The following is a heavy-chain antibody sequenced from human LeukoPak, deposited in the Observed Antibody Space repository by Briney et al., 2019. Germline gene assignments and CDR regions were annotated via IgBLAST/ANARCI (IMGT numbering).Heavy chain of an antibody. CDR2: TGTAGDT. D-gene: IGHD6-19*01. CDR3: AKGSSGWYDY. CDR1: GFTFSSYD. Sequence: GGSLRLSCAASGFTFSSYDMHWVRQATGKGLEWVSATGTAGDTYYPGSVKGRFTISRENAKNSLYLQMNSLRAGDTAVYYCAKGSSGWYDYWGQGTLVTVSS. V-gene: IGHV3-13*01. J-gene: IGHJ4*02.